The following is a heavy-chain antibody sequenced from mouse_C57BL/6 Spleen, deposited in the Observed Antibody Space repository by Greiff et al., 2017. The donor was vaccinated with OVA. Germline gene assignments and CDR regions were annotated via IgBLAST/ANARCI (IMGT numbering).Heavy chain of an antibody. D-gene: IGHD3-2*02. CDR3: ARYGSAGNFDY. V-gene: IGHV1-53*01. CDR1: GYTFTSYW. J-gene: IGHJ2*01. CDR2: INPSNGGT. Sequence: QVQLQQPGTELVKPGASVKLSCKASGYTFTSYWMPWVKQRPGQGLEWIGNINPSNGGTNYNEKVKRKATLTVDKSSSTAYMQLSSLTSEGAAVYYCARYGSAGNFDYGGQGTTLTVSA.